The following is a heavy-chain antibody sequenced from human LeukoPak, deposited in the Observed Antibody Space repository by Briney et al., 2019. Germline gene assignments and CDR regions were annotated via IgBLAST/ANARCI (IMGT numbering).Heavy chain of an antibody. V-gene: IGHV3-30*04. CDR1: GFTFSSYA. Sequence: GGSLRLSCAASGFTFSSYAMHWVRQAPGKGLEWVAVISYDGSNKYYADSVKGRFTISRDNSKNTLYLQMNSLRAEDTAVYYCAKDSYYYGSGSHTDYWGQGTLVTVSS. D-gene: IGHD3-10*01. CDR2: ISYDGSNK. J-gene: IGHJ4*02. CDR3: AKDSYYYGSGSHTDY.